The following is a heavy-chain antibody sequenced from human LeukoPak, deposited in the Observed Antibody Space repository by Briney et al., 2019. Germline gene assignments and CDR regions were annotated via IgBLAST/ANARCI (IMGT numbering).Heavy chain of an antibody. D-gene: IGHD3-9*01. V-gene: IGHV4-59*08. CDR3: ARHDALTGYQTDYYGMDV. Sequence: SETLSLTCTVSGGSISSYYWSWIRQPPGKGLEWIGYIYYSGSTNYNPSLKSRVTISVDTSKNQFSLKLSSVTAADTAVYYCARHDALTGYQTDYYGMDVWGQGTTVTVSS. CDR2: IYYSGST. CDR1: GGSISSYY. J-gene: IGHJ6*02.